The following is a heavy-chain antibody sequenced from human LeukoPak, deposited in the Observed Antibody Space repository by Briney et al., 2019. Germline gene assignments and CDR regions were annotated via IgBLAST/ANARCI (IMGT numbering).Heavy chain of an antibody. Sequence: GGSLRLSCAASGFTFSSYGMHWVRQAPGKGLEWVAVISYSGNNIYYADSVKGRFTISRDNSKNTLYLQMNSLRAEDTAVYYCAKSGIAVAGTTDYWGQGTLVTVSS. J-gene: IGHJ4*02. CDR1: GFTFSSYG. V-gene: IGHV3-30*18. D-gene: IGHD6-19*01. CDR3: AKSGIAVAGTTDY. CDR2: ISYSGNNI.